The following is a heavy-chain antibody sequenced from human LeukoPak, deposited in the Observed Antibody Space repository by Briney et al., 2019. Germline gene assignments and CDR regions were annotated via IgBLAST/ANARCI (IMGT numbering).Heavy chain of an antibody. J-gene: IGHJ4*02. D-gene: IGHD2-21*02. Sequence: ASVKVSCKASGYTFTGYYMHWVRQAPGQGLEWVGWINPNSGGANYAQKFQGWVTMTRDTSISTAYMELSRLRSDNTAVYYCARDTGDCGGDCYSADYWGQGTLVTVSS. CDR3: ARDTGDCGGDCYSADY. CDR1: GYTFTGYY. CDR2: INPNSGGA. V-gene: IGHV1-2*04.